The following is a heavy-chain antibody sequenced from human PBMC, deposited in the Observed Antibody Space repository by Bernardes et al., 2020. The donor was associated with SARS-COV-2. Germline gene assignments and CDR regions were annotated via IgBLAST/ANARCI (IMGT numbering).Heavy chain of an antibody. Sequence: SETLSLTCTVSGVSISRSSDYWGWIRQPPGKGLEWIGSLYYGGSAFYNPSLRGRVTMSVDTSKNQFSLELNSVTAADTAVYYCTVSGTNWGALDVWGQGTAVTVSS. V-gene: IGHV4-39*01. J-gene: IGHJ6*02. CDR2: LYYGGSA. CDR1: GVSISRSSDY. D-gene: IGHD2-2*01. CDR3: TVSGTNWGALDV.